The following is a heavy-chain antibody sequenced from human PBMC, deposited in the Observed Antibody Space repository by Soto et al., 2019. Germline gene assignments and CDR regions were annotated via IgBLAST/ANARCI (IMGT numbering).Heavy chain of an antibody. CDR2: IYATGTT. J-gene: IGHJ5*02. D-gene: IGHD1-1*01. V-gene: IGHV4-4*07. CDR1: GASISGFY. CDR3: VRDGTKTLRDWFDP. Sequence: PSETLSLTCTVSGASISGFYWSWIRKSAGKGLEWIGRIYATGTTDYNPSLKSRVMMSVDTSKKQFSMKLRSVTAADTAVYYCVRDGTKTLRDWFDPWGQGISVTVSS.